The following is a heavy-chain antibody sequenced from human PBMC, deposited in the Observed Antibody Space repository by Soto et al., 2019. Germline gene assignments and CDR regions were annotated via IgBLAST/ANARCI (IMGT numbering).Heavy chain of an antibody. CDR2: IYYSGST. Sequence: SETLSLTCTVSGGSISSYYWSWIRQPPGKGLEWIGYIYYSGSTNYNPSLKSRVTISVDTSKNQFSLKLSSVTAADTAVYYCARGSVATNREFDYWGQGTLVTVSS. V-gene: IGHV4-59*01. CDR3: ARGSVATNREFDY. CDR1: GGSISSYY. J-gene: IGHJ4*02. D-gene: IGHD5-12*01.